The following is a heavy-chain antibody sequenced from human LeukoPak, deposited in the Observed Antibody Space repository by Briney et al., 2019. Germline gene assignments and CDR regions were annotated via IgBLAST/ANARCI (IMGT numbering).Heavy chain of an antibody. Sequence: ASVKVSCKASGYTFTSYDINWVRQATGQGLEWMGWMNPNSGNTGYAQKFQGRVTMTRNTSISTAYMELSSLRSEDTAVYYCARALSVVGASTPGYWGQGTLVTVSS. V-gene: IGHV1-8*01. J-gene: IGHJ4*02. CDR3: ARALSVVGASTPGY. CDR2: MNPNSGNT. CDR1: GYTFTSYD. D-gene: IGHD1-26*01.